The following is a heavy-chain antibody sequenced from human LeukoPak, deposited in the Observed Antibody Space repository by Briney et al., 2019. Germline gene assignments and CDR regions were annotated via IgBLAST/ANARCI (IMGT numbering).Heavy chain of an antibody. J-gene: IGHJ3*02. Sequence: KPSETLSLTCTVSGGSISSSSYYWGWIRQPPGKGLEWIVSIDYSASTYYNPSLKSRVTISVDTSKNQFSLKLSSVTAADTAVYYCARFILYDSSGYYDAFDIWGQGTMVTVSS. D-gene: IGHD3-22*01. CDR1: GGSISSSSYY. CDR3: ARFILYDSSGYYDAFDI. V-gene: IGHV4-39*01. CDR2: IDYSAST.